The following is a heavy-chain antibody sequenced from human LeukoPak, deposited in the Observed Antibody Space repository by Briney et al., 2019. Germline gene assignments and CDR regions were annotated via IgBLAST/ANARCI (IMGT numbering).Heavy chain of an antibody. CDR2: ISGTGGTT. CDR1: GFTFSSNA. J-gene: IGHJ4*01. D-gene: IGHD1-26*01. CDR3: AKDAHSGSYFDY. Sequence: GGSLRLSCAASGFTFSSNAMCWVRQAPGKGLEWVSLISGTGGTTYYADSVKGRLTISRDNSKNTLYLQMNSLRVEDTAVYYCAKDAHSGSYFDYWGQGILSPSPQ. V-gene: IGHV3-23*01.